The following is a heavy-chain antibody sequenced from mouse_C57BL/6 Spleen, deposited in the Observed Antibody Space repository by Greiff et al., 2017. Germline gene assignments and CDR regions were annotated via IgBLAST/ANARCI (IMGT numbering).Heavy chain of an antibody. D-gene: IGHD4-1*01. J-gene: IGHJ4*01. Sequence: VQVVESGPGLVQPSQSLSITCTVSGFSLTSYGVHWVRPSPGKGLEWLGVIWRGGSTDYNAAFMSRLSITKDNSKSQVFFKMNSLQADDTAIYYCAKGDPNWDYAMDYWGQGTSVTVSS. CDR2: IWRGGST. CDR3: AKGDPNWDYAMDY. V-gene: IGHV2-5*01. CDR1: GFSLTSYG.